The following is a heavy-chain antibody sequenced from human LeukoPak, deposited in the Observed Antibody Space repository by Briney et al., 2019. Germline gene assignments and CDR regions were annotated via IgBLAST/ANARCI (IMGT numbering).Heavy chain of an antibody. Sequence: SETLSLTCTVSGGSISSYYWSWIRQPAGKGLEWIGRIYTSGSTNYNPSLKSRVTMSVDTSKNQFSLKLSSVTAADTAVYYCAREIEVRASYYDFWSGNRVAFDIWGQGTMVTVSS. D-gene: IGHD3-3*01. CDR1: GGSISSYY. J-gene: IGHJ3*02. CDR3: AREIEVRASYYDFWSGNRVAFDI. V-gene: IGHV4-4*07. CDR2: IYTSGST.